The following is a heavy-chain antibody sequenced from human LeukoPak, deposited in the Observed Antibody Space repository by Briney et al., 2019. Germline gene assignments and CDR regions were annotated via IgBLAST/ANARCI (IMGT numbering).Heavy chain of an antibody. J-gene: IGHJ5*02. V-gene: IGHV3-23*01. Sequence: QPGGSLRLSCAASGFTFSSYAMSWVRQAPGKGLEWVSAISGSGGSTYYADSVKGRFTISRDNSKNTLYLQMNSLRAEDTAVYYCAKFYSALFETTVTSNGGFDPWGQGTLVTVSS. D-gene: IGHD4-17*01. CDR3: AKFYSALFETTVTSNGGFDP. CDR2: ISGSGGST. CDR1: GFTFSSYA.